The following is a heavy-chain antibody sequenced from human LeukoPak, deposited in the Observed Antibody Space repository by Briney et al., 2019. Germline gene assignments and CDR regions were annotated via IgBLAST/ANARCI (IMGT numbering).Heavy chain of an antibody. CDR3: ARGGPLSVRGPEEAFDI. J-gene: IGHJ3*02. D-gene: IGHD3-10*01. CDR1: GGSISSGGYY. CDR2: IYPSGST. V-gene: IGHV4-30-2*01. Sequence: SETLSLTCTVSGGSISSGGYYWSWIRQPPGKGLEWIGCIYPSGSTYYNPSLKSRVTISVDRSKNQFSLKLSSVTAADTAVYYCARGGPLSVRGPEEAFDIWGQGTMVTVSS.